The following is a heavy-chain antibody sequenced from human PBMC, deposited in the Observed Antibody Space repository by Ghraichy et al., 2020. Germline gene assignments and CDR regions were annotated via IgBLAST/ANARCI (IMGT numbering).Heavy chain of an antibody. Sequence: TLSLTCVVSGDSLTRGGYYWSWIRQPAGKGLEWIGRFYPSGNTHYNPSLEGRVSMSLDTSKNKFSLNLTSVTAADTALYYCARYDYTGKAWYFDSWGRGTHVTVSA. CDR1: GDSLTRGGYY. V-gene: IGHV4-61*02. J-gene: IGHJ4*02. CDR3: ARYDYTGKAWYFDS. CDR2: FYPSGNT. D-gene: IGHD4-23*01.